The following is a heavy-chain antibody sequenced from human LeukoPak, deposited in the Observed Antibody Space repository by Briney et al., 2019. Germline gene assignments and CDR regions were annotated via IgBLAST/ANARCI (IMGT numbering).Heavy chain of an antibody. CDR1: GFPFSGYW. Sequence: GESLKISCVASGFPFSGYWMDWVRQAPGKGMEWVANINQDGTNQYYAASVRGRFSISRDNAKNSLYLQMNSLRAEDTGVYYCSRSLDYLGQGALVTVSS. CDR3: SRSLDY. V-gene: IGHV3-7*01. CDR2: INQDGTNQ. J-gene: IGHJ4*02.